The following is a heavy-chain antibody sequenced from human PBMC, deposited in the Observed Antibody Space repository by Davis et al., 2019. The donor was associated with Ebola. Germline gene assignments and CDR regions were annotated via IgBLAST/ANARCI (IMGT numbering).Heavy chain of an antibody. V-gene: IGHV4-39*01. CDR2: IYYSGST. CDR1: GGSISSHY. CDR3: ARHDLGYYFDY. Sequence: SETLSLTCTVSGGSISSHYWGWIRQPPGKGLEWIGSIYYSGSTYYNPSLKSRVTISVDTSKNQFSLKLSSVTAADTAVYYCARHDLGYYFDYWGQGTLVTVSS. J-gene: IGHJ4*02.